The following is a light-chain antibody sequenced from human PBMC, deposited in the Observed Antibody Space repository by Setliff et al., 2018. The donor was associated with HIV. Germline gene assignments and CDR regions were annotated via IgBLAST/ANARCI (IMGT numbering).Light chain of an antibody. CDR3: SSYTISNTHVL. Sequence: QSALAQPASVSGSPGQSITISCTGTSSGVGSYNLVSWYQQHPGKAPKLMIYEVTYRPSGVSNRFSGSKSGNTASLTISGLQAEDEADYYCSSYTISNTHVLFGGGTK. CDR1: SSGVGSYNL. V-gene: IGLV2-14*02. J-gene: IGLJ2*01. CDR2: EVT.